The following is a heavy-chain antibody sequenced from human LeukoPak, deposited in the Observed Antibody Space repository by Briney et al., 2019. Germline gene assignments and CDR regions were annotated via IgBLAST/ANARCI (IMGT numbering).Heavy chain of an antibody. CDR3: ARHYPQVFAAFNI. V-gene: IGHV4-34*01. J-gene: IGHJ3*02. CDR1: GGSFSGYY. Sequence: SETLSLTCAVYGGSFSGYYWSWIRQPPGKGLEWIGEINHSGSTNYNPSLKSRVTISVDTSKNQLSLKLSSVTAADTAVYYCARHYPQVFAAFNIWGQGTMVTVSS. CDR2: INHSGST. D-gene: IGHD3-10*01.